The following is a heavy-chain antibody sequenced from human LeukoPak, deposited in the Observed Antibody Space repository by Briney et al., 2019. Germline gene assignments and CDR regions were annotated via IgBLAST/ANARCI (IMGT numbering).Heavy chain of an antibody. CDR3: ARAGPYGDYYYYGMDV. D-gene: IGHD4-17*01. CDR1: GGSISSGAYY. CDR2: IFYSGNT. V-gene: IGHV4-31*03. Sequence: SETLSLTCTVSGGSISSGAYYWSWIRQHPGKGPEWIGNIFYSGNTYYNPSLKSRVTISVDTSKNQFSLKLSSVTAADTAVYYCARAGPYGDYYYYGMDVWGQGTTVTVSS. J-gene: IGHJ6*02.